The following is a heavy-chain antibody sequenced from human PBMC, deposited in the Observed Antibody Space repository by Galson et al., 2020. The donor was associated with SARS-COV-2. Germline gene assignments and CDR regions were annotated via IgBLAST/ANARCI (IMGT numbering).Heavy chain of an antibody. V-gene: IGHV3-64*01. CDR2: ISSNGGST. D-gene: IGHD6-13*01. J-gene: IGHJ4*02. Sequence: GESLKISCAASGFTFSSYAMHWVRQAPGKGLEYVSAISSNGGSTYYANSVKGRFTISRDNSKNTLYLQMGSLRAEEMAVYYCAREEQLTTFDYWGQGTLVTVSS. CDR1: GFTFSSYA. CDR3: AREEQLTTFDY.